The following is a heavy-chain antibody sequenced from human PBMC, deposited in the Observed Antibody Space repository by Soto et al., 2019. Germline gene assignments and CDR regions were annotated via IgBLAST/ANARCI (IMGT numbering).Heavy chain of an antibody. V-gene: IGHV3-30-3*01. D-gene: IGHD6-13*01. J-gene: IGHJ4*02. CDR1: GFTFSRYA. Sequence: QVQLVESGGGVVQPGGSLRLSCAASGFTFSRYAMHWVRQAPSKGLEWLAILSYDGVNNYYADSVKGRFTISRDNSKSTLYLLMNNLKPDDTAVYYCARQILVAAGLNSPFDYWGQGTLVSLSS. CDR3: ARQILVAAGLNSPFDY. CDR2: LSYDGVNN.